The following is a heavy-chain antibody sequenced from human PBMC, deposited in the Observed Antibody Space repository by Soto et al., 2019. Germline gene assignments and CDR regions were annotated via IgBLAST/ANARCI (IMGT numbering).Heavy chain of an antibody. Sequence: GESLKISCKGSGYSFTSYWISWVRQMPGKGLEWMGIIYPGDSDTRYSPSFQGQVTISADKSITTAYLQWSSLKASDTAIYYCARRSSRPYWYFDLWGRGTLVTVSS. CDR3: ARRSSRPYWYFDL. V-gene: IGHV5-51*01. CDR1: GYSFTSYW. J-gene: IGHJ2*01. CDR2: IYPGDSDT.